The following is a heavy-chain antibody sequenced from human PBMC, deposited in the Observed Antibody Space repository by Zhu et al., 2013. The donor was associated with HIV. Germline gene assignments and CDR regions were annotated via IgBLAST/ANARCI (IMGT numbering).Heavy chain of an antibody. Sequence: QVQLVQSGAEVKKPGASVTVSCKVSGYTLTELSIHWVRQAPGKGLEWMGTFDPEDGETIYAQKFQGRITMTEDTSTDTAYMELSSLRSEDTAVYYCATGGLWGNNYLTNDYWGQGTLVTVSS. CDR2: FDPEDGET. CDR3: ATGGLWGNNYLTNDY. J-gene: IGHJ4*02. CDR1: GYTLTELS. V-gene: IGHV1-24*01. D-gene: IGHD2-21*01.